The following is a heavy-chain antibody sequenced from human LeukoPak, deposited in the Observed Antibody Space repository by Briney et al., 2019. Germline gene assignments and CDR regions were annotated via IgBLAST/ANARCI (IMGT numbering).Heavy chain of an antibody. V-gene: IGHV3-23*01. D-gene: IGHD2-2*01. CDR2: ISGGGGIT. J-gene: IGHJ6*03. CDR1: GFTFDSYA. CDR3: AKYGVDCSSTSCYPLYYMDV. Sequence: PGGSLSLSCAASGFTFDSYAMTWVCQAPGKGLEWVSSISGGGGITNYADSVKGRFTISRDNSKYTLFLQMNSLRAEDTAVYYCAKYGVDCSSTSCYPLYYMDVWGKGTTVTVSS.